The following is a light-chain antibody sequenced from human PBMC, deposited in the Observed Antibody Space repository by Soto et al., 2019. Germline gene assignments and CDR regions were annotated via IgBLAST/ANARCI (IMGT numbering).Light chain of an antibody. J-gene: IGLJ2*01. CDR2: SNN. CDR3: AAWDDSLNAVL. Sequence: QSVLTQPPSASGTPGQRVTISCSGSSSNIGTYIVNSYQQLPGTAPKLLIYSNNQWPSGVPDRFSGSKSGTSASLAISGLQSEDEADYYCAAWDDSLNAVLFGGGTKLTVL. CDR1: SSNIGTYI. V-gene: IGLV1-44*01.